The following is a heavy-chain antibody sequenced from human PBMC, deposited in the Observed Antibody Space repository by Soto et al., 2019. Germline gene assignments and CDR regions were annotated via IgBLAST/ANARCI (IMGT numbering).Heavy chain of an antibody. CDR2: ISYDGSNK. D-gene: IGHD3-10*01. V-gene: IGHV3-30*18. Sequence: PEGSLXLSCAASGFTFSSYSMHWVRQAPGKGLEWVAVISYDGSNKYYADSVKGRFTISRDNSKNTLYLQMNSLRAEDTAVYYCAKEGTVLLWFGELSSTAYFDDWGQGTLVTVSS. J-gene: IGHJ4*02. CDR1: GFTFSSYS. CDR3: AKEGTVLLWFGELSSTAYFDD.